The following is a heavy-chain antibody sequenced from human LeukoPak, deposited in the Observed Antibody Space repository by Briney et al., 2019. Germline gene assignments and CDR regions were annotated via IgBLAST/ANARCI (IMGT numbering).Heavy chain of an antibody. CDR2: MNQLGNEK. CDR3: ARGTYYYEF. CDR1: KFTFSSYW. V-gene: IGHV3-7*04. J-gene: IGHJ4*02. Sequence: GGSLTLSCAASKFTFSSYWMSWVRQAPGQGPEWVAYMNQLGNEKNYLDSVKGRFTISRDNAKNSLYLQMASLRAEDTAVYYCARGTYYYEFWGQGTLVTVSS. D-gene: IGHD3-16*01.